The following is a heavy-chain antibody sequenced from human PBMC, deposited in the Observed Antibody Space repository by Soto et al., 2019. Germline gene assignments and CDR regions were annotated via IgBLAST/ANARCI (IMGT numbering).Heavy chain of an antibody. J-gene: IGHJ6*02. V-gene: IGHV1-69*13. CDR3: AREVTIFGVVIKYYYGMDV. Sequence: SVKVSCKASGGTFSSYAISWVRQAPGQGLEWMGGIIPIFGTANYAEKFQGRVTITADESTSTAYMELSSLRSEDTAVYYCAREVTIFGVVIKYYYGMDVWGQGTTVTVSS. CDR1: GGTFSSYA. CDR2: IIPIFGTA. D-gene: IGHD3-3*01.